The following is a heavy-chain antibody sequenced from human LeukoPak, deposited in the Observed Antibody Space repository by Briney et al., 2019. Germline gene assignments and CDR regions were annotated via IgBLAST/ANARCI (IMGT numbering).Heavy chain of an antibody. CDR3: ARGHSFSSSWSRSALAI. J-gene: IGHJ3*02. V-gene: IGHV4-61*02. CDR1: GGSINSGTYY. CDR2: IDTSGST. D-gene: IGHD6-13*01. Sequence: SETLSLTCTVSGGSINSGTYYWNWIPQPAGKGLEWLGRIDTSGSTHYNPSLTSRVTISLDTTNNQFSLNLISVTAADTAVYYCARGHSFSSSWSRSALAIWGQGTMVTVSS.